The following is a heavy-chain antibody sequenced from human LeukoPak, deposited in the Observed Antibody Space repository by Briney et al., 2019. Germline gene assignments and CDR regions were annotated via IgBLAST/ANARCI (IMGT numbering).Heavy chain of an antibody. V-gene: IGHV4-30-2*01. D-gene: IGHD1-26*01. CDR3: ARGGADAFDI. CDR2: IYHSGST. J-gene: IGHJ3*02. CDR1: GGSISSGGYS. Sequence: SQTLSLTCAVSGGSISSGGYSWSWIRQPPGRGLEWIGYIYHSGSTYYNPSLKSRVTISVDRSKNQFSLKLSSVTAADTAVYYCARGGADAFDIWGQGTMVTVSS.